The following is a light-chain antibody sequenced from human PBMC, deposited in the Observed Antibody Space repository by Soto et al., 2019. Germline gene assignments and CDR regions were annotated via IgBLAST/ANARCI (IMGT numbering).Light chain of an antibody. Sequence: QPVLTQSPSASASLGASVKLTCTVSSGHSNYAITWHQQQPEKGPRYLMKLNSDGSHTKGDGIPDRFSGSSSGAERHLTISSLQSDDEADYYCQTWGTGIWVFGGGTKLTVL. J-gene: IGLJ2*01. CDR2: LNSDGSH. V-gene: IGLV4-69*01. CDR1: SGHSNYA. CDR3: QTWGTGIWV.